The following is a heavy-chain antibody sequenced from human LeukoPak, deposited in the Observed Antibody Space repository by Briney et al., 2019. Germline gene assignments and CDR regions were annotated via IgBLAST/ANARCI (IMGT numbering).Heavy chain of an antibody. J-gene: IGHJ3*02. V-gene: IGHV1-2*02. CDR2: INPDSGGT. CDR1: GYTFTGYH. Sequence: ASVKVSCKASGYTFTGYHVHWVRQAPGQGLEWMGWINPDSGGTNYVQKFQGRVTMTRDTSISTVYMELSRLRYDDTAVYYCAKVASTTRRHDAFDIWGQGTLVTVSS. CDR3: AKVASTTRRHDAFDI. D-gene: IGHD1-1*01.